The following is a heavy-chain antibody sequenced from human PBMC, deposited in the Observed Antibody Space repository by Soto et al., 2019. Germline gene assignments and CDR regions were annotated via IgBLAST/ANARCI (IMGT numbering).Heavy chain of an antibody. D-gene: IGHD1-26*01. CDR1: GFTFSSYA. J-gene: IGHJ3*01. CDR2: ISASGGRT. CDR3: AKDWDLLRAFDL. V-gene: IGHV3-23*01. Sequence: EVQLLESGGGLVQPGGSLRISCAASGFTFSSYAMRWVRQAPGKGLEWVSGISASGGRTYYADSVKGRFTISRDNSKNTMYLQMNSLRVEDTAVYKCAKDWDLLRAFDLWGQGTMVTVSS.